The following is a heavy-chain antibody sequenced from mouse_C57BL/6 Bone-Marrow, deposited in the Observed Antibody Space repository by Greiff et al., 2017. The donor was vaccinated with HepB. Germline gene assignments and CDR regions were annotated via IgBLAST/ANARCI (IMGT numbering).Heavy chain of an antibody. CDR1: GFTFSDYY. J-gene: IGHJ4*01. V-gene: IGHV5-12*01. CDR3: ARLPDYYGSILGYAMDY. Sequence: EVQVVESGGGLVQPGGSLKLSCAASGFTFSDYYMYWVRQTPEKRLEWVAYISNGGGSTYYPDTVKGRFTISRDNAKNTLYLQMSRLKSEDTAMYYCARLPDYYGSILGYAMDYWGQGTSVTVSS. D-gene: IGHD1-1*01. CDR2: ISNGGGST.